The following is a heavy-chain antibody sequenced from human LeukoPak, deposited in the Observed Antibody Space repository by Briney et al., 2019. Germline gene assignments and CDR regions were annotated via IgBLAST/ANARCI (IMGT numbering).Heavy chain of an antibody. V-gene: IGHV4-34*01. J-gene: IGHJ6*02. Sequence: SETLSLTCTVYGGSFSGYSWTWIRQPPGKGLEWIGEIDHSGSANSRPPLKSRLTISVDTSKNHFSLRLTSVTAVDTGLYYCARGETTVIGVYYYYYGMDVWGQGTTVTVTS. D-gene: IGHD4-17*01. CDR1: GGSFSGYS. CDR2: IDHSGSA. CDR3: ARGETTVIGVYYYYYGMDV.